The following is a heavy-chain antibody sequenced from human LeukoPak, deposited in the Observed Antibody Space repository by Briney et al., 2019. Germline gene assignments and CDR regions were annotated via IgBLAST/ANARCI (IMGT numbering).Heavy chain of an antibody. V-gene: IGHV4-39*01. CDR1: GGSISSSSHF. CDR2: ISYSGSA. J-gene: IGHJ6*03. D-gene: IGHD3-3*01. CDR3: ARSLLRFLRKYYYYYYVDV. Sequence: SETPSLTCSVSGGSISSSSHFWGWIRQPPGKGLEWIGSISYSGSAYYNPSLKSRVTISVDTSKNQFSLKLSSVTAADTAVYYCARSLLRFLRKYYYYYYVDVWGKGTTVTVSS.